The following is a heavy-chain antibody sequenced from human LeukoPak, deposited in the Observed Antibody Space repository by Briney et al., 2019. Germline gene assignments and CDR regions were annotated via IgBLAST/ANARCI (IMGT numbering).Heavy chain of an antibody. V-gene: IGHV3-23*01. CDR2: ISGSGGST. CDR3: ANRPPIVVVQAASGIGAFDY. CDR1: GFTFSSYA. Sequence: GGSLRLSCAASGFTFSSYAMSWVRQAPGKGLEWVSAISGSGGSTYYADSVKGRFTISRDNSKNTLYLQMNSLRAEDTAVYYCANRPPIVVVQAASGIGAFDYWGQGTLVTVSS. J-gene: IGHJ4*02. D-gene: IGHD2-2*01.